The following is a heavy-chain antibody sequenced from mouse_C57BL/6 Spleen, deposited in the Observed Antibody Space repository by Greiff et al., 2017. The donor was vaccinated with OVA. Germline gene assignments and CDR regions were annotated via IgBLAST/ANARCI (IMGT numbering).Heavy chain of an antibody. D-gene: IGHD1-1*01. J-gene: IGHJ4*01. V-gene: IGHV1-85*01. Sequence: VQLQESGPELVKPGASVKLSCKASGYTFTSYDINWVQQRPGTGLEWVGWIYPRDGSPKYNEKFKGKATLTVDKSASTAYMERHILTSEDSAVYFCARSKVDYYGRCYVGAMDYWGQGTSVTVSS. CDR2: IYPRDGSP. CDR1: GYTFTSYD. CDR3: ARSKVDYYGRCYVGAMDY.